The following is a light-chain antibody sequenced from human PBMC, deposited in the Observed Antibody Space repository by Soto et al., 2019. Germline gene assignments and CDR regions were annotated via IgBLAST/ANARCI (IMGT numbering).Light chain of an antibody. CDR1: NIGSKS. Sequence: SYVLTQAPSVSVAPGKTARITCGGNNIGSKSEHWYQQKPGQAPVLVIYYDSDRPSGIPERFSGSNSGNTATLTISRVEAGDEADYYCQVWDIGSGVVFGGGTKVTVL. CDR2: YDS. V-gene: IGLV3-21*04. CDR3: QVWDIGSGVV. J-gene: IGLJ2*01.